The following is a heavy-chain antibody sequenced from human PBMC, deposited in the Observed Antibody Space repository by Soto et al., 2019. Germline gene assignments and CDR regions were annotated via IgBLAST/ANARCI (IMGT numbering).Heavy chain of an antibody. D-gene: IGHD3-22*01. J-gene: IGHJ6*02. CDR2: IYYSGST. Sequence: ASETLSLTCTVSGGYISSTSYYWGWNRQPPGKGLEWIGYIYYSGSTNYNPSLKSRVTISVDTSKNQFSLKLSSVTAADTAVYYCARAGSSGYYDYYYYGMDVWGQGTTVTVSS. CDR3: ARAGSSGYYDYYYYGMDV. V-gene: IGHV4-61*05. CDR1: GGYISSTSYY.